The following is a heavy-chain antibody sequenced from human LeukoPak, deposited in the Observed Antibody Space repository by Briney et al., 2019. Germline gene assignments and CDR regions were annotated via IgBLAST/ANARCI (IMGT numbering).Heavy chain of an antibody. CDR2: ITGRGESI. V-gene: IGHV3-23*01. CDR3: AKDRRLAAFDY. J-gene: IGHJ4*02. D-gene: IGHD6-25*01. CDR1: GFTFSSYG. Sequence: GGSLRLSGAASGFTFSSYGMNWVRQAPGKGLEWVSGITGRGESIYYAGSVKGRFTISRDNYKNTLYLQMNSLRAEDTAVYYCAKDRRLAAFDYGGQGTLVTVSS.